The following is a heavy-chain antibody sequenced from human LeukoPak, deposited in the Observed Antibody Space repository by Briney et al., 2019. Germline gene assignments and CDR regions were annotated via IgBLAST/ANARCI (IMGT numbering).Heavy chain of an antibody. J-gene: IGHJ3*02. V-gene: IGHV4-39*02. CDR2: IYYSGSF. CDR3: ARDDGDLADAFDI. D-gene: IGHD4-17*01. CDR1: GGSISSANYY. Sequence: SETLSLTCTVSGGSISSANYYWGWIRQPPGQGLEWIATIYYSGSFYYNPSLKSRLAISVDTSKNQFSLKLSSVTAADTAVYYCARDDGDLADAFDIWGQGTMVTVSS.